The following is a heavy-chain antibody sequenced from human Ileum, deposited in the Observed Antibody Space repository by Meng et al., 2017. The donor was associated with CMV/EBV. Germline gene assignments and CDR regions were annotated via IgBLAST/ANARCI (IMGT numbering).Heavy chain of an antibody. J-gene: IGHJ4*02. Sequence: QVQLQESGPGLVKPSQNLSLACAISGGSVSSGGYYWSWICQPPGKGLQWIGHIYNSGSTYYNPSLKSRLTISLDTSKNQFSLNLRSVTAADTAVYYCARGSVIASALSFDHWGQGTLVTVSS. CDR1: GGSVSSGGYY. CDR2: IYNSGST. D-gene: IGHD6-13*01. CDR3: ARGSVIASALSFDH. V-gene: IGHV4-30-4*01.